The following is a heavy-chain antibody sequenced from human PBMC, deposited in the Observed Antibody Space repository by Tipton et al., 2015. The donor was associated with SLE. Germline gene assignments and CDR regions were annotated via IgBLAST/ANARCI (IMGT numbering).Heavy chain of an antibody. D-gene: IGHD5-12*01. Sequence: LRLSCAVYGGSFSGYYWSWIRQPPGKGLEWIGEINHSGSTNYNPSLKSRVTISVDTSKNQFSLKLSSVTAADTAVYYCARAGYSGYDYNYWGQGTLVTVSS. J-gene: IGHJ4*02. CDR1: GGSFSGYY. V-gene: IGHV4-34*01. CDR2: INHSGST. CDR3: ARAGYSGYDYNY.